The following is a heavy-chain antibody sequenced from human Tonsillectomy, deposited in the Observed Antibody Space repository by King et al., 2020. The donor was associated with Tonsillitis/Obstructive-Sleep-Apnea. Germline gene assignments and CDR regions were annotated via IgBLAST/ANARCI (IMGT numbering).Heavy chain of an antibody. Sequence: LQLQESGPGLVKPSQTLSLTCTVSGGSISSGGYYWSWIRQHPGEGLEWIGYIYFSGSTHYNPSLKSRVTISVDTSKNQFSLKLSSVTAADTAVYYCARVSPYYYDSSGYYDYWGQGTLVTVSS. CDR2: IYFSGST. D-gene: IGHD3-22*01. CDR3: ARVSPYYYDSSGYYDY. CDR1: GGSISSGGYY. V-gene: IGHV4-31*03. J-gene: IGHJ4*02.